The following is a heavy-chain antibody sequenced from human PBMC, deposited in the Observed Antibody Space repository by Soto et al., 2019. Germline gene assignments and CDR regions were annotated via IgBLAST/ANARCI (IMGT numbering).Heavy chain of an antibody. CDR2: IDPSDSYT. Sequence: GESLKISCKGSGYSFTSYWISWVRQMPGKGLEWMGRIDPSDSYTNYSPSFQGHVTISADKSISTAYLQWSGLKASDTATYYCARRRYVWGSYRYTPYYYYGMDVWGQGTTVTDS. CDR1: GYSFTSYW. V-gene: IGHV5-10-1*01. D-gene: IGHD3-16*02. CDR3: ARRRYVWGSYRYTPYYYYGMDV. J-gene: IGHJ6*02.